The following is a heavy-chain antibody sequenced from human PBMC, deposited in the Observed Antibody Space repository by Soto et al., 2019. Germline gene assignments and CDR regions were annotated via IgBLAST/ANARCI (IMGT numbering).Heavy chain of an antibody. Sequence: GGSLRLSCAASGFTFSNSWMHWVRQVSGKGLEWVSRINADGTSTSYADSVKGRFTISRDNAKTTLYLHVNSLRAEDTAVYYCVKVLARGVGVPRFYFDSWGQGALVTVSS. CDR1: GFTFSNSW. D-gene: IGHD2-2*01. CDR2: INADGTST. V-gene: IGHV3-74*01. J-gene: IGHJ4*02. CDR3: VKVLARGVGVPRFYFDS.